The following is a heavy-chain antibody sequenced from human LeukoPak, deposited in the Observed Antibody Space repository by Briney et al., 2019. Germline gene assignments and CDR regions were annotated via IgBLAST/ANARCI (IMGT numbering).Heavy chain of an antibody. J-gene: IGHJ6*02. Sequence: GGSLRLSCAASGFTFSSYWMNWARQAPGKGLEWVASINHNGNVNYYVDSVKGRFTITRDNAKNSLYLQMSNLRAEDTAVYFCARGGGLDVWGQGATVTVSS. CDR1: GFTFSSYW. V-gene: IGHV3-7*03. CDR3: ARGGGLDV. D-gene: IGHD3-16*01. CDR2: INHNGNVN.